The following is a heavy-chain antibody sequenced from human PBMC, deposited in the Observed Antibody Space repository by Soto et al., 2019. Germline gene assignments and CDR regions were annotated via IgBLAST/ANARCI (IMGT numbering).Heavy chain of an antibody. V-gene: IGHV3-48*02. Sequence: PGGSLRLSCAASGFIFTSYAMNWVRHAPGKGLEWVSYISSNSGTIYYTDSVKGRFTISRDNTKNSLYLQMNSLRDEDTAVYYCARDWYYYGSGSYYPFDYWGQGTLVTVSS. CDR1: GFIFTSYA. CDR3: ARDWYYYGSGSYYPFDY. J-gene: IGHJ4*02. D-gene: IGHD3-10*01. CDR2: ISSNSGTI.